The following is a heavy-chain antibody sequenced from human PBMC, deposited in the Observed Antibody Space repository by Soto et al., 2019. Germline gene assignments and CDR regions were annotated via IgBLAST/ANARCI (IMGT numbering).Heavy chain of an antibody. CDR3: ARDSGYGSGASVNHYLDF. J-gene: IGHJ4*01. Sequence: SETLSLTCAVSGDSVSSASYYWSWIRQPPGKGLEWIGYVDYTGSIKYNPSLKSRVTISVDTSKNQFSLQQTSVTAADTAVYYCARDSGYGSGASVNHYLDFWGRGTLVTVSS. CDR1: GDSVSSASYY. CDR2: VDYTGSI. D-gene: IGHD3-10*01. V-gene: IGHV4-61*01.